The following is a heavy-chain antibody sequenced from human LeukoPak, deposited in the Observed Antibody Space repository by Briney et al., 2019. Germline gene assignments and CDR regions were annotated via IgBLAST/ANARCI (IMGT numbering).Heavy chain of an antibody. CDR1: GVSISSSNSN. Sequence: PSETLSLTCTVSGVSISSSNSNWGWIRQPPGKGLEWIGSIYYSGNTYYNASLKSQVSISIDTSKNQFSLRLTSVTAADTAVYYCARQTGSGLFILPGGQGTLVTVSS. D-gene: IGHD3/OR15-3a*01. V-gene: IGHV4-39*01. J-gene: IGHJ4*02. CDR3: ARQTGSGLFILP. CDR2: IYYSGNT.